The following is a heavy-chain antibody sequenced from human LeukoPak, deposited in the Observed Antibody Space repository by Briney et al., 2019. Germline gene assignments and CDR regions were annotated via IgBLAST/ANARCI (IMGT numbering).Heavy chain of an antibody. CDR1: GGSISSYY. J-gene: IGHJ6*02. V-gene: IGHV4-59*01. CDR3: ARARRITIFGVASGYYGMDV. CDR2: IYYSGST. Sequence: PSETLSLTCTVSGGSISSYYWSWIRQPPGKGLEWIGYIYYSGSTNYNPSLKSRVTISVDTSKNQFSLKLSSVTAADTAVYYCARARRITIFGVASGYYGMDVWGQGTTVTVSS. D-gene: IGHD3-3*01.